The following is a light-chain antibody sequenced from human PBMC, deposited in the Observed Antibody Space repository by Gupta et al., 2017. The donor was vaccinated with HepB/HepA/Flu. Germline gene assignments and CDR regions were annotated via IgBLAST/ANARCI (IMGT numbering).Light chain of an antibody. CDR1: SSDVGSYNR. CDR2: EVN. CDR3: SSYTSSSTLV. J-gene: IGLJ3*02. V-gene: IGLV2-18*02. Sequence: QSALTQPPSVSGSAGQSVMISCTGTSSDVGSYNRVSWYQKPPDTAPKLMIYEVNNRPSGVPDRFSGSKSGNTASLTISGLQAEDEADYYCSSYTSSSTLVFGGGTKLTVL.